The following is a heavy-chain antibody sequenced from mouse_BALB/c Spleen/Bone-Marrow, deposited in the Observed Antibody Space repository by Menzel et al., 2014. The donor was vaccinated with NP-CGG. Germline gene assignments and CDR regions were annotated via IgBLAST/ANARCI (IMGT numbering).Heavy chain of an antibody. Sequence: VQGVESGAELMKPGASVKISCKATGYTFGSYWIEWVKQRPGHGLEWIGEILPGSGSTNYNEKFKGKATFTADTSSNTAYMQLSSLTSEDSAAYYCARNGNYPAWFAYWGQGTLVTVSA. V-gene: IGHV1-9*01. CDR3: ARNGNYPAWFAY. J-gene: IGHJ3*01. CDR1: GYTFGSYW. CDR2: ILPGSGST. D-gene: IGHD2-1*01.